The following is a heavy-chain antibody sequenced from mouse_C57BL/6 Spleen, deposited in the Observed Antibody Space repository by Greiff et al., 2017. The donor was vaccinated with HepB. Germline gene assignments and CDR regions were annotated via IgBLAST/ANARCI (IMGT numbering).Heavy chain of an antibody. D-gene: IGHD4-1*01. CDR3: ARTPELGRNFDY. V-gene: IGHV1-18*01. J-gene: IGHJ2*01. Sequence: VQLQQSGPELVKPGASVKIPCKASGYTFTDYTMDWVKQSHGKSLEWIGDIKPNNGGTIYNHKFKGHATLTVDKSSSTAFMLLRSLASEYTAVYYCARTPELGRNFDYWGQGTTLTVSS. CDR1: GYTFTDYT. CDR2: IKPNNGGT.